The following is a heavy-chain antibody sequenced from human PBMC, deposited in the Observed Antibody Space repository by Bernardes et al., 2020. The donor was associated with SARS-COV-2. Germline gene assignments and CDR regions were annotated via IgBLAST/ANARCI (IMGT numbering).Heavy chain of an antibody. CDR1: GGSISSSSYY. CDR3: ARSSIAVADPFDP. V-gene: IGHV4-39*01. D-gene: IGHD6-19*01. CDR2: IYYSGST. Sequence: SETLSLTCTVSGGSISSSSYYWGWIRQPPGKGLEWIGSIYYSGSTYYNPSLKSRVTISVDTSKNQFSLKLSSVTAADTAVYYCARSSIAVADPFDPWGQGTLVTVSS. J-gene: IGHJ5*02.